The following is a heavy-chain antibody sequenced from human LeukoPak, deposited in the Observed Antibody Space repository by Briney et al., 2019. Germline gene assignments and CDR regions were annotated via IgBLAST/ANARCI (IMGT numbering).Heavy chain of an antibody. V-gene: IGHV4-34*01. D-gene: IGHD4-17*01. CDR1: GGSFSGYY. CDR3: ARHDMTTVIFDY. J-gene: IGHJ4*02. CDR2: INHSGST. Sequence: PSETLSLTCAVYGGSFSGYYWSWIRQPPGKGLEWIGEINHSGSTNYNPSLKSRVTISVDTSKNQFSLKLSSVTAADTAVYYCARHDMTTVIFDYWGQGTLVTVSS.